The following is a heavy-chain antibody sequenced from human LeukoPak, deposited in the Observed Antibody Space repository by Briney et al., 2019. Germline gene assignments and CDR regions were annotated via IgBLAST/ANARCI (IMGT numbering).Heavy chain of an antibody. CDR1: GFTFSSYA. J-gene: IGHJ4*02. CDR3: VKGGGILTGYCCGDY. CDR2: ISSDGRAT. V-gene: IGHV3-64D*06. Sequence: PGGSLRLSCSASGFTFSSYAMHWVRQAPGKGLQYVSAISSDGRATYYADSVKGRFTISRDNSKNTLYLQMSSLRAEDTAVYYCVKGGGILTGYCCGDYWGQGTLVTVSS. D-gene: IGHD3-9*01.